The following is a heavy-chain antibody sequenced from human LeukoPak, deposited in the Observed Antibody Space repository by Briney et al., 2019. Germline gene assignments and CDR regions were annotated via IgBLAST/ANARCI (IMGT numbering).Heavy chain of an antibody. CDR3: AGQPENTRGFY. CDR2: IYYSGST. Sequence: SETLSLTCTVSGGSITSTLYYWGWFRQSSGKGLEWIGSIYYSGSTYYNPSLKSRVTISVDTSKNQFSLRLTSVAAADTAVYFCAGQPENTRGFYWGQGTLVTVSS. CDR1: GGSITSTLYY. J-gene: IGHJ1*01. V-gene: IGHV4-39*01. D-gene: IGHD2-2*01.